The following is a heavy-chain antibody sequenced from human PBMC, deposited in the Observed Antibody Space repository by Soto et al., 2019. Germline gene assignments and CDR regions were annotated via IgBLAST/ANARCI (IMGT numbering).Heavy chain of an antibody. CDR3: ARDPYYYDSSGYYRLYYYYGMDV. Sequence: QVQLVQSGAEVKKPGSSVKVSCKASGGTFSSYAISWVRQAPGQGLEWMGGIIPIFGTANYAQKFQGRVTITADKSTSTADMELSSRRAEDTAVYYCARDPYYYDSSGYYRLYYYYGMDVWGQGTTVTVSS. V-gene: IGHV1-69*06. D-gene: IGHD3-22*01. J-gene: IGHJ6*02. CDR1: GGTFSSYA. CDR2: IIPIFGTA.